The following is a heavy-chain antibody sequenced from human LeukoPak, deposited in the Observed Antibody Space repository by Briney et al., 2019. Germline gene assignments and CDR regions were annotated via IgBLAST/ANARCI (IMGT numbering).Heavy chain of an antibody. Sequence: GGSLRLSCAASGFIFSDYYMSRIRHAQGNGMGWVSFIRSYSSSISYADSVKGRFTISRDNAKNSLYLQMNSLRAEDTAVYYCARDPYSSGWYSGWFDPWGQGTLVTVSS. V-gene: IGHV3-11*01. CDR1: GFIFSDYY. J-gene: IGHJ5*02. CDR2: IRSYSSSI. CDR3: ARDPYSSGWYSGWFDP. D-gene: IGHD6-19*01.